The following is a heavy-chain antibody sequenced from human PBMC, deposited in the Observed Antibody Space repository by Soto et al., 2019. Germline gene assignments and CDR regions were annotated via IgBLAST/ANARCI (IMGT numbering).Heavy chain of an antibody. CDR3: AKSRIAENWFDP. Sequence: RRLSCAASGFTFSSYAMSWVRQAPGKGLEWVSAISGSGGSTYYADSVKGRFTISRDNSKNTLYLQMNSLRAEDTAVYYCAKSRIAENWFDPWGQGTLVTVSS. CDR1: GFTFSSYA. CDR2: ISGSGGST. D-gene: IGHD6-13*01. J-gene: IGHJ5*02. V-gene: IGHV3-23*01.